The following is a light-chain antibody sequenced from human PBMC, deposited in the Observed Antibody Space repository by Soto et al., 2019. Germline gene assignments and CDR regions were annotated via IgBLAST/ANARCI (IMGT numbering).Light chain of an antibody. CDR2: RNN. CDR3: AAWDDSLSGGV. V-gene: IGLV1-47*01. CDR1: SSNLGSNY. Sequence: QSVLTQPPSASGTPGQRGTLSCSGSSSNLGSNYVYWYQQLPGTAPKLLIYRNNQRPSGVPDRFSGSKSGTSASLAISGLRSEDEADYYSAAWDDSLSGGVFGTGTKVTVL. J-gene: IGLJ1*01.